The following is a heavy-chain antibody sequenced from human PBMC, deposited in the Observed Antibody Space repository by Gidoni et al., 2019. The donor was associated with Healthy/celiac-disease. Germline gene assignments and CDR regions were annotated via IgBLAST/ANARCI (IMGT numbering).Heavy chain of an antibody. J-gene: IGHJ4*02. CDR3: ARGLKVAGNDY. CDR2: INHSGST. CDR1: GGSFSGYY. D-gene: IGHD6-19*01. Sequence: QVQLQQWGAGLLKPSETLSLTCAVSGGSFSGYYWSWIRQSPGKGTEWSGEINHSGSTNYNPSLKGRVTISVDTSKNQFSLKLSSVTAADTAVYYCARGLKVAGNDYWGQGTLVTVSS. V-gene: IGHV4-34*01.